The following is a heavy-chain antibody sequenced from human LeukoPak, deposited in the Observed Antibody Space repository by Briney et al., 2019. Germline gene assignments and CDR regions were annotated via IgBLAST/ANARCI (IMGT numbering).Heavy chain of an antibody. CDR2: IKQDGSEK. V-gene: IGHV3-7*01. Sequence: PGGSLRLSCAASGFTFSSYWMSWVRQAPGKGLEWVANIKQDGSEKYYVDSVKGRFTISRDNAKNSLYLQMNSLSAEDTAVYYCARGFSGYYYDLFDYWGQGTLVTVSS. D-gene: IGHD3-22*01. J-gene: IGHJ4*02. CDR3: ARGFSGYYYDLFDY. CDR1: GFTFSSYW.